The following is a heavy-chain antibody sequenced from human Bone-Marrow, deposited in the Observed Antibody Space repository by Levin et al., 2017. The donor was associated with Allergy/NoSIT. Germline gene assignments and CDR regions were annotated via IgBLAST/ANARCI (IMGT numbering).Heavy chain of an antibody. J-gene: IGHJ4*02. V-gene: IGHV2-70*11. CDR2: IDWRDDK. Sequence: SGPTLVKPTQTLTLTCTLSGVSLSTSGMCVSWIRQPPGKALEWLARIDWRDDKDYSTSLKTRLTISKDTSKDLVVLTMTNMDPVDTATYYCARPPDSSSWYDYWGLGTLVTVSS. D-gene: IGHD6-13*01. CDR1: GVSLSTSGMC. CDR3: ARPPDSSSWYDY.